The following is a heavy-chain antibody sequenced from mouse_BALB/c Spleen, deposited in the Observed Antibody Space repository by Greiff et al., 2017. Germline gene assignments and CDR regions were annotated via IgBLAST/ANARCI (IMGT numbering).Heavy chain of an antibody. CDR1: GFTFSDYY. J-gene: IGHJ3*01. CDR3: TRAGNYGYFAY. CDR2: ISDGGSYT. D-gene: IGHD1-2*01. V-gene: IGHV5-4*02. Sequence: EVKLMESGGGLVKPGGSLKLSCAASGFTFSDYYMYWVRQTPEKRLEWVATISDGGSYTYYPDSVKGRFTISRDNAKNNLYLQMSSLKSEDTAMYYCTRAGNYGYFAYWGQGTLVTVSA.